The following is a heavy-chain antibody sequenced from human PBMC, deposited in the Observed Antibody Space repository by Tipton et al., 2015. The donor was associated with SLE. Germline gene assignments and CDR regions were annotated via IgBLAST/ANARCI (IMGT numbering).Heavy chain of an antibody. Sequence: GSLRLSCAASGFTFSSHAMHWVRQAPGKGLEWVSAISGSGGSTYYADSVKGRFTISRDNSKNTLYLQMYSLRPDDTAVYYCAKLAGVGTKRNYFDYWGQGTLVTVSS. CDR1: GFTFSSHA. CDR3: AKLAGVGTKRNYFDY. J-gene: IGHJ4*02. V-gene: IGHV3-23*01. D-gene: IGHD1-26*01. CDR2: ISGSGGST.